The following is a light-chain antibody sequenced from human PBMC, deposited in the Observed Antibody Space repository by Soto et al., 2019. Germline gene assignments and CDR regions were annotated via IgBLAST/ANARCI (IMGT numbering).Light chain of an antibody. Sequence: QSVLTQPPSASGTPGQRVTISCSGRSSNIEKNSVNWYQQFPGTAPTLLIYRNNQRPSGVPDRFSGSKSGTSASLAISGLRSEYEADYYCSVWDDSLDGRVFGGVTELTV. J-gene: IGLJ3*02. CDR1: SSNIEKNS. V-gene: IGLV1-44*01. CDR3: SVWDDSLDGRV. CDR2: RNN.